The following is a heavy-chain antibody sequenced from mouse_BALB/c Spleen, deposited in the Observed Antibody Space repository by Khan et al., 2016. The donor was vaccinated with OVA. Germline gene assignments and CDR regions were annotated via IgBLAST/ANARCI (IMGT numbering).Heavy chain of an antibody. CDR3: GRDRIDY. V-gene: IGHV1-7*01. Sequence: QVQLQQSGAELAKPGASVKMSCKASGYTFSNYWIHWVKQRPGKGLEWIGYINPSSGHTYYNQTFNDKATLTTDKSSSTAYMQLSSLTSEDSAVYYCGRDRIDYWGQGTTLTVSS. J-gene: IGHJ2*01. CDR2: INPSSGHT. CDR1: GYTFSNYW.